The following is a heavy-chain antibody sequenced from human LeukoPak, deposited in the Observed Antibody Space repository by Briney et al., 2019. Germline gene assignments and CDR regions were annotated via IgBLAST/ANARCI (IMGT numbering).Heavy chain of an antibody. V-gene: IGHV3-11*01. CDR2: ISSSGSTI. D-gene: IGHD2-21*02. CDR3: ARVAGDFEGFDY. Sequence: GGSLRFSCAASGFTVSSNYMSWVRQAPGKGLEWVSYISSSGSTIYYADSVKGRFTISRDNAKNSLYLQMNSLRAEDTAVYYCARVAGDFEGFDYWGQGTLVTVSS. CDR1: GFTVSSNY. J-gene: IGHJ4*02.